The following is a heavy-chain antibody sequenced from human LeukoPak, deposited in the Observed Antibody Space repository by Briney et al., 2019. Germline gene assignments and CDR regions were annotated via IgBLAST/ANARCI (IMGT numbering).Heavy chain of an antibody. V-gene: IGHV1-8*03. D-gene: IGHD1-1*01. CDR1: GYTFTSYG. CDR3: ARGETNWNYVDY. Sequence: ASVKVSCKASGYTFTSYGISWVRQATGQGLEWMGWMNPNSGNTGYAQKFQGRVTITRNTSISTAYMELSSLRSEDTAVYYCARGETNWNYVDYWGQGTLVTVSS. J-gene: IGHJ4*02. CDR2: MNPNSGNT.